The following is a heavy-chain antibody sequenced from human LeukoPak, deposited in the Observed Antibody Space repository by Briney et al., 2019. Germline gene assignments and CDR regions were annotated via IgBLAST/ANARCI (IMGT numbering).Heavy chain of an antibody. Sequence: PGGSLRLSCAASGFTFSSYSMNWVRQAPGKGLEWVSSISSSSSYIYYADSVKGRFTISRDNAKNSLYLQMNSLRAEDTAVCFCARDSVAVAGSDALDIWGQGTMDSVTS. CDR2: ISSSSSYI. CDR1: GFTFSSYS. D-gene: IGHD6-19*01. J-gene: IGHJ3*02. CDR3: ARDSVAVAGSDALDI. V-gene: IGHV3-21*01.